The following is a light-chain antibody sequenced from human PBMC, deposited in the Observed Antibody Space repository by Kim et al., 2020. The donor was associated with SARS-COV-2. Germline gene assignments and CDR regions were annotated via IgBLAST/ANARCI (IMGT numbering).Light chain of an antibody. CDR1: SLRSYY. CDR3: NSRDSSGNHV. Sequence: SSELTQDPAVSVALGQTVRITCQGDSLRSYYASWYQLKPGQAPVLVIYGKNNRPSGIPDRFSGSSSGNTASLTITGAQAEDEADYYCNSRDSSGNHVFGTGTKVTVL. CDR2: GKN. J-gene: IGLJ1*01. V-gene: IGLV3-19*01.